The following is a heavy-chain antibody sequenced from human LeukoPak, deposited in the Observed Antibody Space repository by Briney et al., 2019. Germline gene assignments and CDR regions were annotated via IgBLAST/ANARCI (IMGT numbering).Heavy chain of an antibody. J-gene: IGHJ3*01. D-gene: IGHD3-16*01. CDR1: GFTFSNYA. Sequence: WGTLRLSCAVSGFTFSNYAMSWVRQPPGKGLEWVSALSGSGSPTYYADSVKGRFSISRDNSKNMLYLQMTSLRAEDTATYYCPKSSVWGGADAFGVWGQGTMVTVSS. V-gene: IGHV3-23*01. CDR2: LSGSGSPT. CDR3: PKSSVWGGADAFGV.